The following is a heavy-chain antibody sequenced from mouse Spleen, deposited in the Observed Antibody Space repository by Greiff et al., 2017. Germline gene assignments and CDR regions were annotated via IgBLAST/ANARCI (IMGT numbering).Heavy chain of an antibody. J-gene: IGHJ4*01. D-gene: IGHD1-1*01. CDR1: GYTFTDYW. V-gene: IGHV1-69*01. Sequence: QVQLQQPGAELVMPGASVKMSCKASGYTFTDYWMHWVKQRPGQGLEWIGAIDTSHSYTSYNQKFKGKATLTVDESSSTAYMQLSSLTSEDSAVYYCARWDYGYAMDYWGQGTSVTVSS. CDR3: ARWDYGYAMDY. CDR2: IDTSHSYT.